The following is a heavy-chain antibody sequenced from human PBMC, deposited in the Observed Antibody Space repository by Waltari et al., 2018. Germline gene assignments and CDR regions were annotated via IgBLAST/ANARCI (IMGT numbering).Heavy chain of an antibody. Sequence: QVQLQESGPGLVNPSGPLSLTCRVSGDSVRSSYWWSWVRQPPGEGLEWIGQIHGSGRTNYNPSLESRVSVSMDTSNNQLSLKVTSATAADTAIYYCARDRGRGLYLDSWGQGILVTVSP. CDR1: GDSVRSSYW. CDR3: ARDRGRGLYLDS. J-gene: IGHJ4*02. D-gene: IGHD2-15*01. CDR2: IHGSGRT. V-gene: IGHV4-4*02.